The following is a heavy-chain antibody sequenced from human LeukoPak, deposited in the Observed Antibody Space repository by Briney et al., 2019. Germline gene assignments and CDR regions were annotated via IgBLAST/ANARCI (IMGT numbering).Heavy chain of an antibody. V-gene: IGHV3-23*01. CDR1: GFTFSSYA. CDR3: AKSKGRLRFLEWFPNWFDP. D-gene: IGHD3-3*01. CDR2: ISGSSGST. Sequence: GGSLRLSCAASGFTFSSYAMSWVRQAPGKGLEWVSAISGSSGSTYYADSVKGRFTISRDNSKNTLYLQMNSLRAEDTAVYYCAKSKGRLRFLEWFPNWFDPWGQGTLVTVSS. J-gene: IGHJ5*02.